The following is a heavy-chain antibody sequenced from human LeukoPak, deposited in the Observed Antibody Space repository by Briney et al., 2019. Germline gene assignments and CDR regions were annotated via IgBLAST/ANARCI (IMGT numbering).Heavy chain of an antibody. Sequence: ASVKVSCKASGYTFTGYYMHWVRQAPGQGLEWMGWINPNSGGTKYAQKFQGRVTMTRDTSNSTAYMELSRLRSDDTAVYYCARGGRYCSGTNCYFDSWGQGTLVTVSS. CDR3: ARGGRYCSGTNCYFDS. J-gene: IGHJ4*02. CDR1: GYTFTGYY. CDR2: INPNSGGT. V-gene: IGHV1-2*02. D-gene: IGHD2-15*01.